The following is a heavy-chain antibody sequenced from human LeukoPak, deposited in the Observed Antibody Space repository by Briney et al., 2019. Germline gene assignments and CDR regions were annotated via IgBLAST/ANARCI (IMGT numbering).Heavy chain of an antibody. CDR2: INSDGSST. J-gene: IGHJ6*03. D-gene: IGHD5-12*01. V-gene: IGHV3-74*01. Sequence: GSLRLSFAASGFTFSSHWMHWVRPAPGKGLVWVSRINSDGSSTSYADSVKGRFTISRDNAKNTLYLQMNSLRAEDTAVYYCAREERGYHLILRKDEYYYMDVWGKGTTVTVSS. CDR1: GFTFSSHW. CDR3: AREERGYHLILRKDEYYYMDV.